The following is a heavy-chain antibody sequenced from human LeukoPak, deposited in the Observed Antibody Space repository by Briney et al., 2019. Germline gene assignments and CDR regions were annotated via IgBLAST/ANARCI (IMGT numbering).Heavy chain of an antibody. V-gene: IGHV1-18*01. J-gene: IGHJ4*02. CDR3: ARDDNYGPGHPDD. Sequence: GASVKLSCKASGYTFTSYGITWVRQAPGQGLEWMGWISGYIGNTDYAQKFQGRVTMATDTATTTVYMDLRTLRSDDTAVYYCARDDNYGPGHPDDWGQGTLVTVSS. CDR2: ISGYIGNT. CDR1: GYTFTSYG. D-gene: IGHD3-10*01.